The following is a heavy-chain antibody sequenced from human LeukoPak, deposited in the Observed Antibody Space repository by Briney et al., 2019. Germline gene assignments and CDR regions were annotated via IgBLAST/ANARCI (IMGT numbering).Heavy chain of an antibody. CDR3: ARDQRYYDSSGHLDY. V-gene: IGHV1-46*01. D-gene: IGHD3-22*01. Sequence: ASVKVSCKASGYTFTGYYMHWVRQPPGKGLEWMGIINPSGGRTSYAQKFQGRVTMTRDTSTSTVYMELSSLRSEDTAVYYCARDQRYYDSSGHLDYWGQGTLVTVSS. CDR1: GYTFTGYY. J-gene: IGHJ4*02. CDR2: INPSGGRT.